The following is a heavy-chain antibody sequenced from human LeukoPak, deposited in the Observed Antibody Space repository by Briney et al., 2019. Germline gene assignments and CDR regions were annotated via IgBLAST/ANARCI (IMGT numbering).Heavy chain of an antibody. Sequence: GMSLRLSCEGSGFIFSAHGIHWVRQAPGKGLEWVALICSGQTTGLYAESVKGRFTISRDTSRNTLYLKMNSLRAEDTAVYYCARDIWNDGNYYMDVWGRGTTVTVSS. J-gene: IGHJ6*03. D-gene: IGHD1-1*01. CDR1: GFIFSAHG. CDR3: ARDIWNDGNYYMDV. CDR2: ICSGQTTG. V-gene: IGHV3-33*01.